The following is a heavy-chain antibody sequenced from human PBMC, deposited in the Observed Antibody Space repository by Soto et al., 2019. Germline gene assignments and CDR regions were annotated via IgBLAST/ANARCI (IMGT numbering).Heavy chain of an antibody. D-gene: IGHD5-18*01. CDR2: MKPDGGEI. CDR3: GRDRGYSSFDY. Sequence: PGGSLRLSCVASGLTFTNYWMIWVRQPPGKGLEWVANMKPDGGEINYVDSVKGRFTISRDNAKNLMYLQMNSLSVEDTAVYYCGRDRGYSSFDYWGQGTPVTVSS. V-gene: IGHV3-7*03. J-gene: IGHJ4*02. CDR1: GLTFTNYW.